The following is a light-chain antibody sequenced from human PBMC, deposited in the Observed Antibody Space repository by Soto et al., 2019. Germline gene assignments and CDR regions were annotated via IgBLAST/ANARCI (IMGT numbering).Light chain of an antibody. CDR3: QQSYSTPYT. J-gene: IGKJ2*01. Sequence: DIQMTQSPSSLSASVGDRVTITCRASQSISNFLNWYRQKPGRAPNLLIYAAANLQSGVPSRFSGRGSGTDFTLTISSLQPEDFATYYCQQSYSTPYTFGHGTKVEIK. CDR2: AAA. V-gene: IGKV1-39*01. CDR1: QSISNF.